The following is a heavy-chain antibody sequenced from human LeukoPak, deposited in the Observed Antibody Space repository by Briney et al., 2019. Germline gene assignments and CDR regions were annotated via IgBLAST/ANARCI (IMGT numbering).Heavy chain of an antibody. V-gene: IGHV4-39*01. CDR2: IFYNGIT. J-gene: IGHJ4*02. Sequence: SETLSLTCTVSGGSISSSSFYWGWIRQPPGKGLEWIGSIFYNGITSYNPSLKSRVTISVDTSSNQFSLKLSSVTAADTAVYYCARQSGPYSSSWFDYWGQGTLVTVSS. D-gene: IGHD6-13*01. CDR1: GGSISSSSFY. CDR3: ARQSGPYSSSWFDY.